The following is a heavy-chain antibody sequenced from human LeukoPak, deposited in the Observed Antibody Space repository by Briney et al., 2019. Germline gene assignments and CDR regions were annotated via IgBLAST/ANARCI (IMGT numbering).Heavy chain of an antibody. J-gene: IGHJ5*02. CDR2: ISYDGSSK. CDR1: GFTFSSYA. CDR3: ASPGGNSGWFDP. Sequence: GGSLRLSCAASGFTFSSYAMHWVRQAPGRGLEWVAVISYDGSSKNYADSVKGRFTISRDNSKNTLYLQMNSLRAEDTAVYYCASPGGNSGWFDPWGQGTLVPSPQ. D-gene: IGHD4-23*01. V-gene: IGHV3-30-3*01.